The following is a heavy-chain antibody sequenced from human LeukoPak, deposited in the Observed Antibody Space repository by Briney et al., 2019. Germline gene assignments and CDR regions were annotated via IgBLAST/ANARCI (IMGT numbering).Heavy chain of an antibody. CDR1: AFTLNNYG. CDR2: ISSAGTT. J-gene: IGHJ4*02. Sequence: GGSLRLSCTASAFTLNNYGMNWVRQAPGKGLEWVSIISSAGTTYYADSVKGRFTISRDNSKNTVYLQVNSLRDEDTAVYYCARDLEAANTYYFDYWGQGTLVTVSS. CDR3: ARDLEAANTYYFDY. V-gene: IGHV3-66*01. D-gene: IGHD6-13*01.